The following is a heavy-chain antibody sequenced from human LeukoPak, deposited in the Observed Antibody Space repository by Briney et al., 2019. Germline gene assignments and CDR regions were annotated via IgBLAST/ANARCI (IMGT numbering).Heavy chain of an antibody. CDR1: GFTFSSYE. Sequence: GGSLRLSCAASGFTFSSYEMNWVRQAPGKGLEWVSYISSSGSTIYYADSVKGRFTISKDNAKNPLYLQMNSLRAEDTAVYYCARGTMIVVVTRFDIWGQGTMVTVSS. CDR3: ARGTMIVVVTRFDI. V-gene: IGHV3-48*03. D-gene: IGHD3-22*01. J-gene: IGHJ3*02. CDR2: ISSSGSTI.